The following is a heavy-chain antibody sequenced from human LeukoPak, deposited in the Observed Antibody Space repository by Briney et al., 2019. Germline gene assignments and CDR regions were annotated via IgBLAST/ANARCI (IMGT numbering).Heavy chain of an antibody. CDR3: ARKGDVVVVAGNWFDP. CDR2: IYYSGST. D-gene: IGHD2-15*01. J-gene: IGHJ5*02. Sequence: PSETLSLTCTVSGGSISSYYWSWIRQPPGKGLEWIGYIYYSGSTNYNSSLKSRVTISVDTSKNQFSLKLTSVTAADTAVYYCARKGDVVVVAGNWFDPWGQGTLVIVSS. CDR1: GGSISSYY. V-gene: IGHV4-59*08.